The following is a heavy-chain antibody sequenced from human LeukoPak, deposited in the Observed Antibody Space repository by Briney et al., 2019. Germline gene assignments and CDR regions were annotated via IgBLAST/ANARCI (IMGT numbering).Heavy chain of an antibody. Sequence: GESLKLSCAASGFTFSSYGMHWVRQAPGKGLEWVAFIRHDGSHKSYADSVKGRFTISRDNSKNTPYLQMNSLRAEDTAVYYCALMRDGYTHWGQGTLVTVSS. CDR3: ALMRDGYTH. J-gene: IGHJ4*02. V-gene: IGHV3-30*02. CDR2: IRHDGSHK. CDR1: GFTFSSYG. D-gene: IGHD2-2*02.